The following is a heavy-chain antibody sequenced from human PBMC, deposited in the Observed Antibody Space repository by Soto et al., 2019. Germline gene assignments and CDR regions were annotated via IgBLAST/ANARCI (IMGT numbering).Heavy chain of an antibody. J-gene: IGHJ6*02. CDR3: AREYTAWPLAYGLDV. CDR2: ISSRSDI. CDR1: GFTFSTYS. Sequence: XGSLRLSCVGPGFTFSTYSINWVRQAPGKGLEWVSSISSRSDIYYADSVKGRFTISRDNAKNSVSLQMNSLRAEDTAVYYCAREYTAWPLAYGLDVWGQGTTVTVSS. V-gene: IGHV3-21*01. D-gene: IGHD2-2*02.